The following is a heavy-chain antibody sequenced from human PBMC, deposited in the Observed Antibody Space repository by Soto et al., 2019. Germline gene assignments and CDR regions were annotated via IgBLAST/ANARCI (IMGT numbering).Heavy chain of an antibody. D-gene: IGHD3-10*01. CDR3: ARDLGGYGSASSHKLDH. CDR1: GGTFSSYT. CDR2: IIPILGIA. J-gene: IGHJ5*02. Sequence: QVQLVQSGAEVKKPGSSVKVSCKASGGTFSSYTISWVRQAPGQGLEWMGRIIPILGIANYAQKFQGRVTITADKSTSTSYMALSRLRSEDTAVYYGARDLGGYGSASSHKLDHWGQGTLVTVSS. V-gene: IGHV1-69*08.